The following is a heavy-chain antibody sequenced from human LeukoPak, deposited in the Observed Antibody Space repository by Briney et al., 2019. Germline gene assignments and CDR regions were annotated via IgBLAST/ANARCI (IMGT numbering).Heavy chain of an antibody. Sequence: SETLSLTCAVSGGSFSGYYWSWIRQPPGKGLEWIGEINHSGSTNYNPSLKSRVTISVDTSKNQFSLKLSSVTAADTAVYYCARGLRFLEWLSYHYGMDVWGQGTTVTVSS. CDR1: GGSFSGYY. D-gene: IGHD3-3*01. CDR3: ARGLRFLEWLSYHYGMDV. CDR2: INHSGST. V-gene: IGHV4-34*01. J-gene: IGHJ6*02.